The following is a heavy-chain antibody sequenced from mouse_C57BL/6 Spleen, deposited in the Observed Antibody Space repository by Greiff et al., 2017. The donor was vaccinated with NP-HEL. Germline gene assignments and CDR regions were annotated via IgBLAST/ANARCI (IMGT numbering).Heavy chain of an antibody. D-gene: IGHD3-3*01. CDR3: AREVLGKGPFDY. J-gene: IGHJ2*01. CDR2: IHPNSGST. Sequence: VQLQQPGAELVKPGASVKLSCKASGYTFTSYWMHWVKQRPGQGLEWIGMIHPNSGSTNYNEKFKSKATLTVDKSSSTAYMQLSSLPSEDSAVYYCAREVLGKGPFDYWGQGTTLTVSS. V-gene: IGHV1-64*01. CDR1: GYTFTSYW.